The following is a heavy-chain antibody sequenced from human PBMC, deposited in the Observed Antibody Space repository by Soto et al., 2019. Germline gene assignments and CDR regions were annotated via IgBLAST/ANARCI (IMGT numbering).Heavy chain of an antibody. CDR3: AKRATGTYFDY. CDR1: GFTFSSYS. V-gene: IGHV3-48*01. CDR2: ISSSSRSK. J-gene: IGHJ4*02. Sequence: GGSLRLSCAASGFTFSSYSMNWVRQAPGKGLEWVSYISSSSRSKYYADSVKGRFTISRDNAKNTLYLQMNSLRAEDTAVYYCAKRATGTYFDYWGQGPLVTVAS. D-gene: IGHD1-7*01.